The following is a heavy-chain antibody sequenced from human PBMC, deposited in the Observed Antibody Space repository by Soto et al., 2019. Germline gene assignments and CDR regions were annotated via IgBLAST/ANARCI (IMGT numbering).Heavy chain of an antibody. CDR3: AHRAKWLRSPYYFDY. D-gene: IGHD5-12*01. CDR1: GFSLSTSGVG. J-gene: IGHJ4*02. CDR2: IYWNDDK. V-gene: IGHV2-5*01. Sequence: SGPTLVNPTQTLTLTCTFSGFSLSTSGVGVGWIRQPPGKALEWLELIYWNDDKRYSPSLKSRLTITKDTSKNQVVLTMTNMDPVGTATYYCAHRAKWLRSPYYFDYWGQGTLVTVSS.